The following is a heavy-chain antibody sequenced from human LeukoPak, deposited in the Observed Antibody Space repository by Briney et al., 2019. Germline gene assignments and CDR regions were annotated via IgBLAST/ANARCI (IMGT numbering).Heavy chain of an antibody. V-gene: IGHV3-21*01. Sequence: GGSLRLSCAASGFTFSSYSMNCVRQAPGKGLEWVSSISSSSSYIHYADSVKGRFTISRDNAKNSLYLQMNSLRAEDTAVYYCARGHSSSCHDYWGQGTLVTVSS. CDR1: GFTFSSYS. CDR2: ISSSSSYI. J-gene: IGHJ4*02. D-gene: IGHD6-13*01. CDR3: ARGHSSSCHDY.